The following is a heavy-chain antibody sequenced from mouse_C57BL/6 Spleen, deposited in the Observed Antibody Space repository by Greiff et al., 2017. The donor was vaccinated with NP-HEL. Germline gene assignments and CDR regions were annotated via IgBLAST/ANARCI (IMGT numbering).Heavy chain of an antibody. Sequence: VQLQQSGPELVKPGASVKISCKASGYTFTDYYMNWVKQSHGKSLEWIGDINPNNGGTSYNQKFKGKATLTVDKSSSTAYMELRSLTSEDSAVYYCARRETGFAYWGQGTLVTVSA. CDR2: INPNNGGT. CDR3: ARRETGFAY. D-gene: IGHD3-2*01. V-gene: IGHV1-26*01. J-gene: IGHJ3*01. CDR1: GYTFTDYY.